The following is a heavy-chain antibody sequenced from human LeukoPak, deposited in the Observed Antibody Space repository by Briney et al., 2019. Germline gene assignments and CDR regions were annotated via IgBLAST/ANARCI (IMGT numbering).Heavy chain of an antibody. CDR2: ISTRSTYI. V-gene: IGHV3-21*01. CDR1: GVTFSNYS. Sequence: GSLRLSCAASGVTFSNYSMNWVRQAPGKGLEWVSSISTRSTYIYYADSVKGRFTISRDNAKNSLYLQMNSLRAEDTAVYFCAKSTRAVMAMMDVWGKGTTVTVSS. J-gene: IGHJ6*04. CDR3: AKSTRAVMAMMDV. D-gene: IGHD3-16*01.